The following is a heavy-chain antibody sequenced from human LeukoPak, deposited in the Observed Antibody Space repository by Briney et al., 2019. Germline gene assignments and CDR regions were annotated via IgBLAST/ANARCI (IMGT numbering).Heavy chain of an antibody. J-gene: IGHJ3*02. CDR2: IKQDGSEK. CDR3: ARHRSGGSQDDAFDI. D-gene: IGHD2-15*01. V-gene: IGHV3-7*01. CDR1: GFTFSSYS. Sequence: PTGGSLRLSCAASGFTFSSYSMNWVRQAPGKGLEWVADIKQDGSEKYYVDSVKGRFTISRQNAKNSLFLQMNSLRAEDTAVYYCARHRSGGSQDDAFDIWGQGTMVTVSS.